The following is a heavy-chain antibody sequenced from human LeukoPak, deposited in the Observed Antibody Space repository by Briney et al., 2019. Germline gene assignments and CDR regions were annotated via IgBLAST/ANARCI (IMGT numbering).Heavy chain of an antibody. CDR2: INGDGDST. J-gene: IGHJ4*02. CDR1: GFSFSTYY. Sequence: GGSLRLSCAASGFSFSTYYMHWVRQAPGKGLVWVARINGDGDSTSYADSVKGRFTISRDNAKNTLYLQMSSLRAEDTAVYYCARVKAEEYSSGWYQDYWGQGTLVTVSS. V-gene: IGHV3-74*01. CDR3: ARVKAEEYSSGWYQDY. D-gene: IGHD6-19*01.